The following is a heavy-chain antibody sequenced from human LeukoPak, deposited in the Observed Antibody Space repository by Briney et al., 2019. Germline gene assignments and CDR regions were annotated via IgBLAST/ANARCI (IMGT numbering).Heavy chain of an antibody. CDR1: GESFSGYY. Sequence: PSETLSLTCAVYGESFSGYYWSWIRQPPGKGLEWIGEINHSGSTNYNPSLKSRVTISVDTSKNQFSLKLSSVTAADTAVYYCATGVQLWLLSNWGQGTLVTVSS. CDR2: INHSGST. CDR3: ATGVQLWLLSN. J-gene: IGHJ4*02. D-gene: IGHD5-18*01. V-gene: IGHV4-34*01.